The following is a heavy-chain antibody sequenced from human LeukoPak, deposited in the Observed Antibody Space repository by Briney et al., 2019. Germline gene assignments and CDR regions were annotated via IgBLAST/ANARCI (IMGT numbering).Heavy chain of an antibody. D-gene: IGHD2-2*01. CDR2: MNPNSGNT. Sequence: ASVKVSCKASGYTFTGYYMHWVRQATGQGLEWMGWMNPNSGNTGYAQKFQGRVTITRNTSISTAYMELSSLRSEDTAVYYCAREGFWGYCSSTSCYGAFDIWGQGTMVTVSS. CDR1: GYTFTGYY. V-gene: IGHV1-8*03. CDR3: AREGFWGYCSSTSCYGAFDI. J-gene: IGHJ3*02.